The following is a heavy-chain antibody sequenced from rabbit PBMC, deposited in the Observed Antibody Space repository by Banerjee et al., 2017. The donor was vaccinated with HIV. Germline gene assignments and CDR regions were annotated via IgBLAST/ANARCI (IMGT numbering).Heavy chain of an antibody. D-gene: IGHD4-1*01. V-gene: IGHV1S40*01. CDR2: IDAGSSGNT. J-gene: IGHJ4*01. CDR3: ARDLAGVIGWNFNL. Sequence: SGGGLVQPEGSLTLTCTASGFSFSSSYYMCWVSQAPGKGLEWIGCIDAGSSGNTNYASWAKGRFTISKTSSTTVTLQMTSLTAADTATYFCARDLAGVIGWNFNLWGPGTLVTVS. CDR1: GFSFSSSYY.